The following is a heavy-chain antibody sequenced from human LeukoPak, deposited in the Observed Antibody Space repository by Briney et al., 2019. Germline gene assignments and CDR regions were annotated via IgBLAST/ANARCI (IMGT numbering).Heavy chain of an antibody. CDR2: IWYDGSNK. V-gene: IGHV3-33*06. J-gene: IGHJ3*02. CDR3: AKWMVRRDFWSGAFDI. Sequence: GGSLRLSCAASGFIFSNYWMSWVRQAPGKGLEWVAVIWYDGSNKYYADSVKGRFTISRDNSKNTLYLQMNSLRAEDTAVYYCAKWMVRRDFWSGAFDIWGQGTMVTV. D-gene: IGHD3-3*01. CDR1: GFIFSNYW.